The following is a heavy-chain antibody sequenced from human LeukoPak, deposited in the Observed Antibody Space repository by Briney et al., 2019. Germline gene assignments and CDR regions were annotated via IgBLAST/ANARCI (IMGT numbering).Heavy chain of an antibody. CDR3: ARGDGGDGYKMGNAFDI. CDR1: GDSVSSGPFY. J-gene: IGHJ3*02. D-gene: IGHD5-24*01. CDR2: IYHSGST. Sequence: PSETLSLTCTVSGDSVSSGPFYWSWIRQPPGKGLEWIGYIYHSGSTYYNPSLKSRVTISVDRSKNQFSLKLSSVTAADTAVYYCARGDGGDGYKMGNAFDIWGQGTMVTVSS. V-gene: IGHV4-30-2*01.